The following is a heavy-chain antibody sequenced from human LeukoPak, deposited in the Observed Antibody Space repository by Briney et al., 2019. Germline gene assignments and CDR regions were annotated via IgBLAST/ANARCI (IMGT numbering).Heavy chain of an antibody. V-gene: IGHV4-39*01. CDR3: ARQTGSGLFILP. CDR1: GVSISSSNSY. D-gene: IGHD3/OR15-3a*01. J-gene: IGHJ4*02. Sequence: SETLSLTCTVSGVSISSSNSYWGWIRQPPGKGLEWIGGIYYSGNTYYNASLKSQVSISIDTSKNQFSLKLTSVTAADTAVYYCARQTGSGLFILPGGKGTLVTVSS. CDR2: IYYSGNT.